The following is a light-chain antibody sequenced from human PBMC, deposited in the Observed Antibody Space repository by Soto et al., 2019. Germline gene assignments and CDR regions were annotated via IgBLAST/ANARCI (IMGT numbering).Light chain of an antibody. CDR2: AAS. CDR1: QGIRND. V-gene: IGKV1-17*01. J-gene: IGKJ1*01. Sequence: DIQMTQSPSSLSASVGDRVTITCRASQGIRNDLSWNQQKPGKAPKRLIYAASSLHSGVPSRFSVSGSGTEFTLTISSLQPEDFATYYCLQHNSDPRTFGQGTKVEIK. CDR3: LQHNSDPRT.